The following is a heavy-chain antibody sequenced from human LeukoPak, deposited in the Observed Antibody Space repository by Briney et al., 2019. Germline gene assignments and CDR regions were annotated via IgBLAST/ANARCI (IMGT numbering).Heavy chain of an antibody. CDR1: GFTFSNYA. CDR3: APNPDSSGWYGVVY. D-gene: IGHD6-19*01. CDR2: ILYDGSIK. Sequence: GGSLRLSCAASGFTFSNYAMHWVRQAPGKGLEWVGVILYDGSIKYYADSVKGRFTISRDNSKNTLYLQMNSLRAEDTAVYYCAPNPDSSGWYGVVYWGQGTLVTVSS. J-gene: IGHJ4*02. V-gene: IGHV3-30*04.